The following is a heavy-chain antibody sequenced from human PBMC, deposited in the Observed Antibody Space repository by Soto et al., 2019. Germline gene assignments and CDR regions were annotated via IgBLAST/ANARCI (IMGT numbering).Heavy chain of an antibody. Sequence: GGSLRLSCAASGFTFSSYWMHWVRQAPGKGLVWVSRINSDGSTIYYADSVKGRFTISRDNAKNSLYLQMNSLRAEDTAVYYCARDEIAKEFDYWGQGTLVTVSS. J-gene: IGHJ4*02. CDR2: INSDGSTI. D-gene: IGHD6-13*01. CDR3: ARDEIAKEFDY. V-gene: IGHV3-74*01. CDR1: GFTFSSYW.